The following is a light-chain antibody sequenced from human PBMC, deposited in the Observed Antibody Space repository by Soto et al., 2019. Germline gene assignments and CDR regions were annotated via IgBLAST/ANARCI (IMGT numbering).Light chain of an antibody. J-gene: IGKJ1*01. CDR1: QSISSY. Sequence: DIQITQSPSSLSASVGDRGTITCRASQSISSYLNWYQQKPGKAPKLLIYKASSLESGVPSRFSGSGSGTEFTLTISSLQPDDFATYYCQQYNSYPITFGQGTKVDIK. CDR3: QQYNSYPIT. V-gene: IGKV1-5*03. CDR2: KAS.